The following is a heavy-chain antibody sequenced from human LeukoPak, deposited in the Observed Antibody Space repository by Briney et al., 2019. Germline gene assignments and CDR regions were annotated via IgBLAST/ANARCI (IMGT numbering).Heavy chain of an antibody. V-gene: IGHV1-18*01. J-gene: IGHJ2*01. CDR1: GYRLRNHG. Sequence: GDSVKVSCKASGYRLRNHGISWVRQAPGQGLEWVGWIAADSGDIHGYTHYAEKLQGRVSMTTDTSTDTAYMDLRSLTSDDTAVYYCARGSSPYNWYFDLWGRGTLITVSP. CDR2: IAADSGDIHGYT. CDR3: ARGSSPYNWYFDL. D-gene: IGHD4-11*01.